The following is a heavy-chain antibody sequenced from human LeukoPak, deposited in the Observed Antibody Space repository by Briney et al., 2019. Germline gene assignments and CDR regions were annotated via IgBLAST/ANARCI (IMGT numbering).Heavy chain of an antibody. CDR3: ARNTTDTAFEN. CDR1: GDSISSYRYY. J-gene: IGHJ4*02. V-gene: IGHV4-39*01. D-gene: IGHD1-14*01. Sequence: SETLSLTCAVSGDSISSYRYYWGWIRQPPGKGLEWIGSIYNSGSTSYNPSLKSRVTISVDTSKNQFSLKVNSVTAVDTAIYYCARNTTDTAFENWGPGTLVTVSS. CDR2: IYNSGST.